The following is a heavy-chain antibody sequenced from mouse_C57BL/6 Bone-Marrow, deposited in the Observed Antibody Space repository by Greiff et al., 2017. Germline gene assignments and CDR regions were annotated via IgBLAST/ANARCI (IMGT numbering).Heavy chain of an antibody. J-gene: IGHJ2*01. CDR1: GYTFTSYW. CDR3: GRYGGGVFDY. Sequence: VQLQQPGAELVKPGASVKLSCKASGYTFTSYWMQWVKQRPGQGLEWIGEIDPSDSYTNYNQKFKGKATLTVDTSSSTAYMQLSSLTSEGSAVYDWGRYGGGVFDYWGQGTTLTVSS. D-gene: IGHD1-1*01. V-gene: IGHV1-50*01. CDR2: IDPSDSYT.